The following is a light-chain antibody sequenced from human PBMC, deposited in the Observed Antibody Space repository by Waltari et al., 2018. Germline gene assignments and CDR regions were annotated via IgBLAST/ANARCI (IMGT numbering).Light chain of an antibody. CDR1: QSVKNN. CDR3: QQYNNWPYT. Sequence: EVVMTQSPATLSVSPGERATLSCRASQSVKNNLVWYQQKPGQAPRLLIYGASTRATGIPVRCSGSGSGTEFTLTISSLQSEDFAVYYCQQYNNWPYTFGQGTKLEIK. J-gene: IGKJ2*01. V-gene: IGKV3-15*01. CDR2: GAS.